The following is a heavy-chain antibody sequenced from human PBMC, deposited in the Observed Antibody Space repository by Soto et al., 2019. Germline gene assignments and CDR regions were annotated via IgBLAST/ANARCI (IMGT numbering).Heavy chain of an antibody. J-gene: IGHJ6*04. V-gene: IGHV3-33*01. CDR3: ARAQAGGPFGVDYYYPGVDA. CDR2: IWYDGSNK. CDR1: GFTFSSYG. Sequence: QVQLVESGGGVVQPGRSLRLSCGSSGFTFSSYGMHWVRRAPGKGLEWVAHIWYDGSNKYYADFVKGRFTISRDNSKNTWYLQRTSLRADDTAMFYCARAQAGGPFGVDYYYPGVDAWAKGPTVP. D-gene: IGHD3-10*01.